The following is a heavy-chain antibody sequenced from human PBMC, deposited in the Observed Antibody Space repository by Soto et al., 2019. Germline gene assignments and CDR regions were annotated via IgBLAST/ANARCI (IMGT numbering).Heavy chain of an antibody. CDR1: GFSLSTSGMC. V-gene: IGHV2-70*01. D-gene: IGHD3-22*01. CDR3: ARIGYYYDSSGYSPTYGMDV. CDR2: IDWDDDK. J-gene: IGHJ6*01. Sequence: SGPTLVNPTQTLTLTCTFSGFSLSTSGMCVSWIRQPPGKALEWLALIDWDDDKYYSTSLKTRLTISKDTSKNQVVLTMTNMDPVDTATYYCARIGYYYDSSGYSPTYGMDVCGQGTTLSVST.